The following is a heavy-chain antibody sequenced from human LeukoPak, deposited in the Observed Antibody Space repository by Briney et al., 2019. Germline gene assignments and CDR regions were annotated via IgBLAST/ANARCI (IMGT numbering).Heavy chain of an antibody. CDR3: ARGGSGSYHFDY. CDR2: IYSSGNT. D-gene: IGHD1-26*01. J-gene: IGHJ4*02. Sequence: GGSLRLSCAASGFTVSSNYMSWVRQAPGKGLEWVSVIYSSGNTDYADSVKGRLTISRDNSKNTLYLQMNSLRADDTAVYYCARGGSGSYHFDYWGQGTLVTVSS. CDR1: GFTVSSNY. V-gene: IGHV3-66*01.